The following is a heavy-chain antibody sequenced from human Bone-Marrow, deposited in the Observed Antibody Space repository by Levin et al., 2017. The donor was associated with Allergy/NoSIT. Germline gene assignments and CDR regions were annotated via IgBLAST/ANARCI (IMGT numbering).Heavy chain of an antibody. J-gene: IGHJ4*02. CDR2: IHWDDDK. Sequence: SGPTLVKPSQTLALTCSFSGFSLSTSGVGLAWIRQPPGKALEWLALIHWDDDKHYNPALRSRLTITKDTSNDQVVLRMTNMDPLDTARYFYAHSIVASRPFDVWGQGRLVTVSS. CDR3: AHSIVASRPFDV. CDR1: GFSLSTSGVG. V-gene: IGHV2-5*02. D-gene: IGHD5-12*01.